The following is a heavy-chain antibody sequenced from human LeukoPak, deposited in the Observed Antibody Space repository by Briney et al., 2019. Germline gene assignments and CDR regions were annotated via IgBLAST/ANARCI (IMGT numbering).Heavy chain of an antibody. CDR1: GGTFSSYA. Sequence: ASVKVSCKASGGTFSSYAISWVRQAPGQGLEWMGGIIPIFSTANYAQKFQGRVTITADESTSTAYMELSSLRSEDTAVYYCARVRGSGWYQDAFDIWGQGTMVTVSS. CDR2: IIPIFSTA. J-gene: IGHJ3*02. D-gene: IGHD6-19*01. V-gene: IGHV1-69*13. CDR3: ARVRGSGWYQDAFDI.